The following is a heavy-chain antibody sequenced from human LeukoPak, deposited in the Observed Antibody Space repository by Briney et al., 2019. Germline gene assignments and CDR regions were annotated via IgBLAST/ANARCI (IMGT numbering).Heavy chain of an antibody. CDR1: GGSFSGYY. CDR3: ARGRYSGYDYFSWYFDL. CDR2: INHSGST. J-gene: IGHJ2*01. V-gene: IGHV4-34*01. Sequence: SETLSLTCAVYGGSFSGYYWSWIRQPPGKGLEWIGEINHSGSTNYNPSLKSRVTISVDTSKNQFSLKLSSVTAADTVVYYCARGRYSGYDYFSWYFDLWGRGTLVTVSS. D-gene: IGHD5-12*01.